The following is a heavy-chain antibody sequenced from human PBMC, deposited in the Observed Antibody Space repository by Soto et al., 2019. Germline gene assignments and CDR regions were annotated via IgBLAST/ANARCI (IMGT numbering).Heavy chain of an antibody. J-gene: IGHJ6*02. Sequence: EVQLVESGGGLVQPGGSLRLSCAASGFAFSNYWMSWVRQAPGKGLEWVATIKQDGSEKYYVDSVKGRFTISRDNAKNSLHLQMNSLRAEDTAVYYCARFTLLWFGDPLDVWGQGTTVTVSS. V-gene: IGHV3-7*01. CDR3: ARFTLLWFGDPLDV. CDR1: GFAFSNYW. CDR2: IKQDGSEK. D-gene: IGHD3-10*01.